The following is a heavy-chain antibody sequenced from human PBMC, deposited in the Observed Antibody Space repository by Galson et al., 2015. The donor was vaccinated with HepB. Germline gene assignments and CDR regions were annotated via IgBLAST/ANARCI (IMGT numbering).Heavy chain of an antibody. CDR1: GFTFSTYT. J-gene: IGHJ4*02. CDR2: ISGSGSDI. V-gene: IGHV3-48*02. D-gene: IGHD2-15*01. CDR3: ARGGSAPDY. Sequence: SLRLSCAASGFTFSTYTMNWLRQAPGKGLEWVSYISGSGSDIYYADSVKGRFTISRDNAKNSLFLQMNSLRDEDTAVYYCARGGSAPDYWGQGTLVTVSS.